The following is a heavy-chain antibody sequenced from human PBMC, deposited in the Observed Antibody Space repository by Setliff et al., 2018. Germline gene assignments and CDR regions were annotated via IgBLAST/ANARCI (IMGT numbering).Heavy chain of an antibody. J-gene: IGHJ3*02. CDR3: ARRYYDSTGYYYYAFDI. Sequence: SETLSLTCTVSGGSISSSSYYWGWIRQPPGKGLEWIGHIYYLGNTYYNPSLESRLTMSVDTAKNQFSLKLTSVTAADTAIYYCARRYYDSTGYYYYAFDIWGRGTMVTVSS. V-gene: IGHV4-39*07. CDR2: IYYLGNT. CDR1: GGSISSSSYY. D-gene: IGHD3-22*01.